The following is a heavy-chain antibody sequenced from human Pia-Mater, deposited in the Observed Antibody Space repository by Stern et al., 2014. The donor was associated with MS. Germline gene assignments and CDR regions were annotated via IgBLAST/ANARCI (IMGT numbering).Heavy chain of an antibody. J-gene: IGHJ4*02. Sequence: QVQLQESGPGLVKPSQTLSLTCTVSGDSISSGNYYWSWIRQPAGKGLEWIGRIYSSGTTYYNPSLRRRVTISIDTSNTQFSLNLSSVTATDTAVYYCATQGRALAPDWGQGTLVTVSS. V-gene: IGHV4-61*02. CDR3: ATQGRALAPD. CDR1: GDSISSGNYY. CDR2: IYSSGTT.